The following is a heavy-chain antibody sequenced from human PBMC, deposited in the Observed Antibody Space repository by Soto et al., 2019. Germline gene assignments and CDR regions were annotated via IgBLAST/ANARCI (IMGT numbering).Heavy chain of an antibody. Sequence: ASVKVSCKASGYTFTSYGISWVRQAPGQGLEWMGWINPISGGTHYAQKFQGRVTMTRDTSINIAFLELSRLTSDDTAVYYCAREGFQIVVVPAEHGMDVWGQGTTVTVSS. CDR1: GYTFTSYG. CDR3: AREGFQIVVVPAEHGMDV. CDR2: INPISGGT. D-gene: IGHD2-2*01. V-gene: IGHV1-2*02. J-gene: IGHJ6*02.